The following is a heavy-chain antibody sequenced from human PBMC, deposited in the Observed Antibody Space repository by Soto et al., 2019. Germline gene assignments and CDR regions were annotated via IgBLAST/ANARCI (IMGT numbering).Heavy chain of an antibody. V-gene: IGHV4-59*01. CDR3: ARDLGIFGRRAYYYYGMDV. CDR1: GGSISSYY. J-gene: IGHJ6*02. Sequence: NLSETLSLTCTVSGGSISSYYWSWIRQPPGKGLEWIGYIYYSGSTNYNPSLKSRVTISVDTSKNQFSLKLSSVTAADTAVYYCARDLGIFGRRAYYYYGMDVWGQGTTVTVS. CDR2: IYYSGST. D-gene: IGHD3-3*01.